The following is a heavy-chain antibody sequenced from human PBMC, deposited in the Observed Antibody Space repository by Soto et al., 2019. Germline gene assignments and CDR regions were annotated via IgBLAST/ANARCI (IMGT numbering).Heavy chain of an antibody. Sequence: SVKVSCKASGGTFSSYAISWVRQAPGQGLEWMGGIIPIFGTANYAQKFQGRVTITADESTSTAYMELSSLRSEDTAVYYCARGNIVVVPAAMYYYYYYGMDVWGQGTTVTVSS. D-gene: IGHD2-2*01. CDR3: ARGNIVVVPAAMYYYYYYGMDV. V-gene: IGHV1-69*13. CDR1: GGTFSSYA. CDR2: IIPIFGTA. J-gene: IGHJ6*02.